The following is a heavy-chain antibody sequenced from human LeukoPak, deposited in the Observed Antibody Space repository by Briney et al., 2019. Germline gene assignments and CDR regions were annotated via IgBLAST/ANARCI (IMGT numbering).Heavy chain of an antibody. CDR2: IYHSGST. D-gene: IGHD2-21*02. V-gene: IGHV4-59*12. CDR1: GGSISSYY. Sequence: SETLSLTCTVSGGSISSYYWSWIRQPPGKGLEWIGYIYHSGSTYYNPSLKSRVTISVDRSKNQFSLKLSSVTAADTAVYYCARGGYCGGDCYSMSWFDPWGQGTLVTVSS. CDR3: ARGGYCGGDCYSMSWFDP. J-gene: IGHJ5*02.